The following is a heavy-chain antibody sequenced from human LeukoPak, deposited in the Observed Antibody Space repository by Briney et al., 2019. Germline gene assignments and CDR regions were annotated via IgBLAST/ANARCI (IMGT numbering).Heavy chain of an antibody. CDR2: LSAYNGNT. CDR1: GYTFTSYG. V-gene: IGHV1-18*04. CDR3: ARLTAAAGYESPNFDY. J-gene: IGHJ4*02. Sequence: GASVKVSCKASGYTFTSYGISWVRQAPGQGLEWMGWLSAYNGNTNYAQKLQGRVTMTTDTSTSTAYMELRSLRSDDTAVYYCARLTAAAGYESPNFDYWGQGTLVTVSS. D-gene: IGHD6-13*01.